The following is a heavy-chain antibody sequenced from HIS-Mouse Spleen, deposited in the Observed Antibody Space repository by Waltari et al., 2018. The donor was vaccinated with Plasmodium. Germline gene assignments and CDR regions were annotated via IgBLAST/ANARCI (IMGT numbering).Heavy chain of an antibody. J-gene: IGHJ2*01. CDR3: ARGLRGHYWYFDL. CDR1: GGSFSGYY. Sequence: QVQLQQWGAGLLKPSETLSLTCAVYGGSFSGYYWSWICQPPGKGLEWIGEINHSGSTNHNPSLKRRVTISVDTSKNQFSLKLSSVTAADTAVYYCARGLRGHYWYFDLWGRGTLVTVSS. V-gene: IGHV4-34*01. D-gene: IGHD3-10*01. CDR2: INHSGST.